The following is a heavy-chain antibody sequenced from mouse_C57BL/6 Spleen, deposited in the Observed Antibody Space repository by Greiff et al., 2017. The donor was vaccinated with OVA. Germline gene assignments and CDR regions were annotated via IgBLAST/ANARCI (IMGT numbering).Heavy chain of an antibody. CDR1: GFNIKDDY. CDR3: TDGNYVGYFDV. Sequence: EVQLQESGAELVRPGASVKLSCTASGFNIKDDYMHWVKQRPEQGLEWIGWIDPENGDTEYASKFQGKATITADTSSNTAYLQLSSLTSEDTAVYYCTDGNYVGYFDVWGTGTTVTVSS. D-gene: IGHD2-1*01. V-gene: IGHV14-4*01. CDR2: IDPENGDT. J-gene: IGHJ1*03.